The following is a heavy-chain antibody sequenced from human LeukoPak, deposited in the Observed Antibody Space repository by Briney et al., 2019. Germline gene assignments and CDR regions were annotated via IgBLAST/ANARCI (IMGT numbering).Heavy chain of an antibody. J-gene: IGHJ6*03. CDR2: IYTSRST. D-gene: IGHD6-6*01. Sequence: SETLSLTCTVSGGSISSYYWSWIRQPPGKGLEWIGYIYTSRSTNYNPSLKSRVTISVDTSKNQFSLKLSSVTAADTAVYYCARLGSSSSPYYYYYYMDVWGKGTTVTVSS. CDR1: GGSISSYY. V-gene: IGHV4-4*09. CDR3: ARLGSSSSPYYYYYYMDV.